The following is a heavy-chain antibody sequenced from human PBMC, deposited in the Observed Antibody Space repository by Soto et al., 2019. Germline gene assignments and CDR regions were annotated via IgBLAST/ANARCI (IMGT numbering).Heavy chain of an antibody. V-gene: IGHV4-59*01. D-gene: IGHD6-19*01. CDR3: ARSVAVPGAHIDY. CDR1: GGSISGSY. J-gene: IGHJ4*02. Sequence: QVQLQESGPGLVKPSETLSLTCSGSGGSISGSYWSWIRQSPGKGLEWLGYVYYTGSTNYSPSLRSRVSISVDTSKNEFSLRLSSVTAADTAVYFCARSVAVPGAHIDYWGQGTQVTVSS. CDR2: VYYTGST.